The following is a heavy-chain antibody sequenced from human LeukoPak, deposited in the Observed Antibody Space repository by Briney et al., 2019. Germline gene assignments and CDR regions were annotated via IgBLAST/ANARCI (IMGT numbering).Heavy chain of an antibody. D-gene: IGHD3-10*01. CDR3: ARAVRGVIIKNYYYYYMGV. J-gene: IGHJ6*03. V-gene: IGHV1-8*01. Sequence: GASVKVSCKASGYTFTSYDINWVRQATGQGLEWMGWMNPNSGNTGYAQKFQGRVTMTRNTSISTAYMELSSLRSEDTAVYYCARAVRGVIIKNYYYYYMGVWGKGTTVPVSS. CDR1: GYTFTSYD. CDR2: MNPNSGNT.